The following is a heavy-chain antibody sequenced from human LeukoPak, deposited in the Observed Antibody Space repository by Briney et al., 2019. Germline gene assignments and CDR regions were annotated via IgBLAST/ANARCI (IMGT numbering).Heavy chain of an antibody. CDR3: ARDPGTYYGMDV. V-gene: IGHV3-30*03. J-gene: IGHJ6*02. Sequence: GGSLRLSCAASGFTFSSYGMHWVRQAPGKGLEWVAVISYDGSNKYYADSVKGRFTISRDNSKNTLYLQMNSLRAEDTAVYYCARDPGTYYGMDVWGQGTTVTVSS. CDR2: ISYDGSNK. CDR1: GFTFSSYG. D-gene: IGHD1-7*01.